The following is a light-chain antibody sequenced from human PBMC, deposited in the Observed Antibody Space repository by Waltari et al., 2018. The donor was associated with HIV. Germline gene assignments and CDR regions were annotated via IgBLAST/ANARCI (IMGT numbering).Light chain of an antibody. J-gene: IGKJ1*01. Sequence: DIVMTQSPLSLPVTPGEPASISCRSSQSLLHSNGYNYLDWYLQKPRQSPQLLIYLGSNRASGVPDRFSGSGSGTDFTLKISRVEAEDVGVYYCVQALQTPQTFGQGTKVEIK. CDR1: QSLLHSNGYNY. V-gene: IGKV2-28*01. CDR3: VQALQTPQT. CDR2: LGS.